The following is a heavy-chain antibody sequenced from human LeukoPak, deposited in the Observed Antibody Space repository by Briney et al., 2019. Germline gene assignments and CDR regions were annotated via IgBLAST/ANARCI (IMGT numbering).Heavy chain of an antibody. CDR2: IYSGGST. D-gene: IGHD6-19*01. Sequence: GGSLRLSCAAPGFIVSSNYMSWVRQAPGKGLEWVSVIYSGGSTFYADSVRGRFTISRDNSKNTLYLQMNSLRVEDTAVYYCARDLGSGNDYWGQGTLVTVSS. J-gene: IGHJ4*02. CDR1: GFIVSSNY. V-gene: IGHV3-53*01. CDR3: ARDLGSGNDY.